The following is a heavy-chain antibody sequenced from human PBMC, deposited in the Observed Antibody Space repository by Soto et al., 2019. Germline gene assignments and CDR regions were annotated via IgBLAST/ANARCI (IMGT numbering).Heavy chain of an antibody. D-gene: IGHD6-13*01. Sequence: QITLKESGPPLVKPTQTLTLTCTFSGFSLSTSGVGVGWIRQSPGKALEWLALIYWDDDKRYSPSLKSRLTIPKDTSKTQVVLTMTNMDPVDTATYYCAHKAGSSWSYHFDYWGQGTLATVSS. CDR2: IYWDDDK. J-gene: IGHJ4*02. CDR1: GFSLSTSGVG. V-gene: IGHV2-5*02. CDR3: AHKAGSSWSYHFDY.